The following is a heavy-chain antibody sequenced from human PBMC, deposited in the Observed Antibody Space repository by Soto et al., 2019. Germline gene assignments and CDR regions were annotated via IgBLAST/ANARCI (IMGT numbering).Heavy chain of an antibody. V-gene: IGHV3-30-3*01. J-gene: IGHJ4*02. Sequence: QVQLVESGGGVVQPGRSLRLSCAASGSNFSSYAMYWVRQAPGKGLEWVAVISYDGSNKYYADSVKGRFTISRDNSKNTLYLQMNSLRAEDTAVYYCARAPLWFGEPLDYWGQGTLVTVSS. D-gene: IGHD3-10*01. CDR2: ISYDGSNK. CDR1: GSNFSSYA. CDR3: ARAPLWFGEPLDY.